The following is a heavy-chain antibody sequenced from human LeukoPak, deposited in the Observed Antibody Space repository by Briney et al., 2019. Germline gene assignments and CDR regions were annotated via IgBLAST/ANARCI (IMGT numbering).Heavy chain of an antibody. D-gene: IGHD3-10*01. Sequence: GGSLRLSCAASGFTFSSYTMHWVRQAPGKGLEWVAVISYDGSNKYYADSVKGRFTISRDNSKNTLYLQMNSLRAEDTAVYYCAREGAHSASYYYYGMDVWGQGTTVTVSS. CDR3: AREGAHSASYYYYGMDV. CDR1: GFTFSSYT. J-gene: IGHJ6*02. CDR2: ISYDGSNK. V-gene: IGHV3-30-3*01.